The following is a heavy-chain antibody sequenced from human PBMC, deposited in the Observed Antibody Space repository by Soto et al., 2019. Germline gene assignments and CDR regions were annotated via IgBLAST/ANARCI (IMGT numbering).Heavy chain of an antibody. V-gene: IGHV3-48*03. J-gene: IGHJ4*02. Sequence: EVQLVESGGGLVQPGGSLRLSCAASGFTFSSYEMNWVRQAPGKGLEWVSYISSSGNSIYYAESVKGRFTISRDNAKSSLYLRMSSLRADDTAIYYCARVTTVPRDACFDFWSQGTLVTVSS. CDR1: GFTFSSYE. CDR2: ISSSGNSI. D-gene: IGHD4-17*01. CDR3: ARVTTVPRDACFDF.